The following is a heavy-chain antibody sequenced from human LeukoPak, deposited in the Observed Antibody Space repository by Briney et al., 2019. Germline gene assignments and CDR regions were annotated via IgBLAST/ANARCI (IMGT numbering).Heavy chain of an antibody. Sequence: SVKVSCKASGGTFSSYAISWVRQAPGQGLEWMGRIIPILGIANYAQKFQGRVTITADKSTSTAYMELSSLRSEDTAVYYCARERGEQWLVLDAFDIWGKGTMVTVSS. CDR1: GGTFSSYA. J-gene: IGHJ3*02. CDR3: ARERGEQWLVLDAFDI. D-gene: IGHD6-19*01. V-gene: IGHV1-69*04. CDR2: IIPILGIA.